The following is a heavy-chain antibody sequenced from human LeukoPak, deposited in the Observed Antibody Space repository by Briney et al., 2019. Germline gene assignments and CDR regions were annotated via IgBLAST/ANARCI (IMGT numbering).Heavy chain of an antibody. J-gene: IGHJ4*02. Sequence: GGSLRLSCAASGFISSSYWMSWVRQAPGKGLEWVANIKQDGSEKYYVDSVKGRFSISRDNAKNSLYLQMNGLRAEDTAVYYCAREEYGDHLWWWGQGTPVTVSS. CDR3: AREEYGDHLWW. D-gene: IGHD4-17*01. CDR1: GFISSSYW. CDR2: IKQDGSEK. V-gene: IGHV3-7*01.